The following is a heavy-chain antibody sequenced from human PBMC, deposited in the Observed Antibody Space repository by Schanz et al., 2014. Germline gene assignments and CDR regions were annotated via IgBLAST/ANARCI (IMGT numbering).Heavy chain of an antibody. Sequence: EVQLVESGGGLIQPGGSLRLSCAASGFSVSSNYMSWVRQAPGKGLEWVSVIYRGGSTYYADSVKGRFTISRDNSKNTLYLQMNSLRAEDAAVYYCARENLNWEAFDIWGQGTVVTVSS. D-gene: IGHD7-27*01. J-gene: IGHJ3*02. CDR1: GFSVSSNY. CDR3: ARENLNWEAFDI. V-gene: IGHV3-53*01. CDR2: IYRGGST.